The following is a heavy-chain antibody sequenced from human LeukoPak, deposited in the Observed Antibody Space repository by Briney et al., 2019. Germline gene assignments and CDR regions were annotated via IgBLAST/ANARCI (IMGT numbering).Heavy chain of an antibody. D-gene: IGHD6-19*01. CDR1: GFTFDDYA. CDR3: AKDILRSGWLHYYYGMDV. CDR2: ISWNSGSI. V-gene: IGHV3-9*01. Sequence: GGSLRLSCAASGFTFDDYAMHWVRQAPGKGLEWVSGISWNSGSIGYADSVKGRFTISRDNAKNSLYLQMNSLRAEDTALYYCAKDILRSGWLHYYYGMDVWGQGTTVTVSS. J-gene: IGHJ6*02.